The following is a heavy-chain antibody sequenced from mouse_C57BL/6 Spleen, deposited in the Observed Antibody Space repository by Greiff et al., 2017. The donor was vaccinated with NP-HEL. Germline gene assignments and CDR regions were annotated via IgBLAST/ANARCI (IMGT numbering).Heavy chain of an antibody. CDR3: ARAVYYGRERYYYDY. V-gene: IGHV1-82*01. CDR1: GYAFSSSW. D-gene: IGHD1-1*01. J-gene: IGHJ2*01. CDR2: IYPGDGDT. Sequence: QVQLQQSGPELVKPGASVKISCKASGYAFSSSWMNWVKQRPGKGLEWIGRIYPGDGDTNYNGKFKGKATLTADKSSSTAYMQLSSLTSEDSAVYFCARAVYYGRERYYYDYWGQGTTLTVSS.